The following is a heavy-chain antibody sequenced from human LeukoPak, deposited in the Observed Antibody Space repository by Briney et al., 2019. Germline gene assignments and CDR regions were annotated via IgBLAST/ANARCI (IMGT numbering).Heavy chain of an antibody. D-gene: IGHD3-3*01. CDR1: GYTFTGYY. CDR3: ARGGDQYDFWSGSDFDY. Sequence: ASVKVSCKASGYTFTGYYMHWVRQAPGQGLEWMGWINPNSGGTNYAQKFQGRVTMTRDTSISTAYMELSRLRSDDTAVYYCARGGDQYDFWSGSDFDYWGQGTLVTVSS. V-gene: IGHV1-2*02. J-gene: IGHJ4*02. CDR2: INPNSGGT.